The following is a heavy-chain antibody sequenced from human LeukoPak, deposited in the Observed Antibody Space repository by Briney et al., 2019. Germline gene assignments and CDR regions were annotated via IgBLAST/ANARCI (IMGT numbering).Heavy chain of an antibody. CDR2: IKQDGSEK. V-gene: IGHV3-7*05. J-gene: IGHJ3*02. CDR3: VRVLWTNAFDI. D-gene: IGHD2-21*01. CDR1: GFTFSSYW. Sequence: GGSLRLSCAASGFTFSSYWMSWVRQAPGKGLEGVANIKQDGSEKYYVDSVKGRFTISRDNAKNSLYLQMNSLRAEDTAVYYCVRVLWTNAFDIWGQGTMVTVSS.